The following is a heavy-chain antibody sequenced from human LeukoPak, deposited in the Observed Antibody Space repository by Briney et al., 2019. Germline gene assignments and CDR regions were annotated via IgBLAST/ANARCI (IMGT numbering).Heavy chain of an antibody. Sequence: GASVKVSCRASGYTFTGYFMHWVRQAPGQGLEWMGWINPNSGGTNYAQKFQGRVTMTRDTSISTAYMELSRLTSDDTAVYYCARDILTDDAFDIWGQGTMVTVSS. CDR1: GYTFTGYF. J-gene: IGHJ3*02. D-gene: IGHD7-27*01. V-gene: IGHV1-2*02. CDR3: ARDILTDDAFDI. CDR2: INPNSGGT.